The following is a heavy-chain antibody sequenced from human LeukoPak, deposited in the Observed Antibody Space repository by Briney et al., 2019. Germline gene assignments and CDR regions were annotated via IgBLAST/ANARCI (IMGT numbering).Heavy chain of an antibody. CDR3: ARKRGGYHSGDY. CDR1: GFTFSGYW. D-gene: IGHD5-12*01. J-gene: IGHJ4*02. CDR2: ITGDGIST. V-gene: IGHV3-74*01. Sequence: GGSLRLSCAASGFTFSGYWMHWVRQAPGMGLVWVSRITGDGISTSYADSVKGRFTISRDNAKNTLYLQMISLRAEDTAVYYCARKRGGYHSGDYWGQGTLVTVSS.